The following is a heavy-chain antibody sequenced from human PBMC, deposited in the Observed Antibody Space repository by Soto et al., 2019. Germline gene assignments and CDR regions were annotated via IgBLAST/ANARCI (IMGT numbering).Heavy chain of an antibody. Sequence: SSSVAWCTLTELSMHCVLQSKRKGLEWMGGFDPEDGETIYAQKFQGRVTMTEDTSTDTAYMELSSLRSEDTAVYYCATGQLGRYDFWSGYPGRSFDYWGQGTLVTVSS. J-gene: IGHJ4*02. CDR1: WCTLTELS. V-gene: IGHV1-24*01. D-gene: IGHD3-3*01. CDR3: ATGQLGRYDFWSGYPGRSFDY. CDR2: FDPEDGET.